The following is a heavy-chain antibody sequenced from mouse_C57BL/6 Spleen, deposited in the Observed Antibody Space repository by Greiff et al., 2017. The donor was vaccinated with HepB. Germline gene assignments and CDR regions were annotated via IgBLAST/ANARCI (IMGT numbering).Heavy chain of an antibody. CDR1: GYTFTSYW. V-gene: IGHV1-69*01. Sequence: VQLQQPGAELVMPGASVKLSCKASGYTFTSYWMHWVKQRPGQGLEWIGEIDPSDSYTNYNQKFKGKSTLTVDKSSSTAYMQLSSLTSEDSAVYYCAREGLLRYWGQGTTLTVSS. D-gene: IGHD2-3*01. J-gene: IGHJ2*01. CDR3: AREGLLRY. CDR2: IDPSDSYT.